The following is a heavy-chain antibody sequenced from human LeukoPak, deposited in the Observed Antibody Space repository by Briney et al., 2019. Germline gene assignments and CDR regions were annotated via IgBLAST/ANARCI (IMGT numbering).Heavy chain of an antibody. CDR1: GYTFTSYG. Sequence: ASVKVSCKASGYTFTSYGISWVRQAPGQGLEWMGIINPSGGSTSYAQKFQGRVTMTRDMSTSTVYMELSSLRSEDTAVYYCARDPRYSYGNYYYYYMDVWGKGTTVTVSS. D-gene: IGHD5-18*01. CDR3: ARDPRYSYGNYYYYYMDV. J-gene: IGHJ6*03. V-gene: IGHV1-46*01. CDR2: INPSGGST.